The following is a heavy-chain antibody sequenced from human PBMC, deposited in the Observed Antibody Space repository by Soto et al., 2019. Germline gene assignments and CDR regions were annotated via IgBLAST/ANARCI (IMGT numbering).Heavy chain of an antibody. CDR1: GFTVSSNY. CDR2: IYSGGST. V-gene: IGHV3-66*01. J-gene: IGHJ4*02. Sequence: EVQLVESGGGLVQPGGSLRLSCAASGFTVSSNYMSWVRQAPGQGLEWVSVIYSGGSTYYADSVKGRFTISRDNSKNTLYLQMNSLRAEDTAVYYCARDRAETVTTYFYWGQGTLVTVSS. CDR3: ARDRAETVTTYFY. D-gene: IGHD4-17*01.